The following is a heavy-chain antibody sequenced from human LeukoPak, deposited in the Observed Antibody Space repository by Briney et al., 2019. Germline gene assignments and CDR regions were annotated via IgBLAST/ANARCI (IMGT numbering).Heavy chain of an antibody. D-gene: IGHD4-17*01. CDR3: ARDRSTVTTWVDY. V-gene: IGHV3-11*04. J-gene: IGHJ4*02. CDR1: GFTFSDYY. CDR2: ISSSGSTM. Sequence: GGSLRLSCAASGFTFSDYYMSWIRQAPGKGLEWVSYISSSGSTMYYADSVKGRFTISRDNAKNSLYLQMNSLRAEDTAVYYCARDRSTVTTWVDYWGQGTLVTVSS.